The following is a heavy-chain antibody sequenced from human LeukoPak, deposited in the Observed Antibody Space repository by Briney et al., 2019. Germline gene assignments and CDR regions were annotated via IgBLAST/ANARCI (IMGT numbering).Heavy chain of an antibody. V-gene: IGHV1-69*04. Sequence: SVKVSCKASGGTFSSYTISWVRQAPGQGLEWMGRIIPILGIANYAQKFQGRVTITADKSTSTAYMELSSLRSEDTAVYYCAREGQTIATEAQYRGYYYYYYMDVWGKGTTVTVSS. CDR2: IIPILGIA. J-gene: IGHJ6*03. CDR3: AREGQTIATEAQYRGYYYYYYMDV. D-gene: IGHD4-11*01. CDR1: GGTFSSYT.